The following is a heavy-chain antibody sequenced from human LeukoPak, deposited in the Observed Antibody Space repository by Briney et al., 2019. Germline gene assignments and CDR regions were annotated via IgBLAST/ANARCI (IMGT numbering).Heavy chain of an antibody. CDR3: AIWGRDSSGYSPSDAFDI. Sequence: ASVKVSCKASGGTFSSYAISWVRQAPGQGLEWMGRIIPILGIANYAQKFQGRVTITADKSTSTAYMELSSLRSEDTAVYYCAIWGRDSSGYSPSDAFDIWGQGTMVTVSS. CDR1: GGTFSSYA. J-gene: IGHJ3*02. CDR2: IIPILGIA. V-gene: IGHV1-69*04. D-gene: IGHD3-22*01.